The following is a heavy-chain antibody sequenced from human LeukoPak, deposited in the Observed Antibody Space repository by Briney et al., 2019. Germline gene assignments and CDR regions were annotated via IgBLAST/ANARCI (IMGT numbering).Heavy chain of an antibody. D-gene: IGHD2-2*01. Sequence: GGSLRLSCAASGFPFSNFWMTWVRQAPGKGLEWVANINPDGSGKHYADSVKGRISISRDNAKKTLYLQMTSLRVEDTDLYYCSSQPAVLDLDLWGQGILVTVSS. CDR2: INPDGSGK. CDR3: SSQPAVLDLDL. J-gene: IGHJ4*02. V-gene: IGHV3-7*01. CDR1: GFPFSNFW.